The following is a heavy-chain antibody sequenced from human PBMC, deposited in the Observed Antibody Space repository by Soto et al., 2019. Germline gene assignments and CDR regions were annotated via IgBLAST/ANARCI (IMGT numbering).Heavy chain of an antibody. V-gene: IGHV3-33*01. CDR3: ARAVGPFDY. J-gene: IGHJ4*02. CDR2: IWYDGSHK. Sequence: QVQLEESGGGVVQPGRSLRLSCAASGFTFSTYGMHWVRQAPGTGLEWVAVIWYDGSHKDYADSVKGRFTISRDNSKNTLYLQMNSLRVEDTAVYYCARAVGPFDYWGQGTLVAVSS. D-gene: IGHD1-26*01. CDR1: GFTFSTYG.